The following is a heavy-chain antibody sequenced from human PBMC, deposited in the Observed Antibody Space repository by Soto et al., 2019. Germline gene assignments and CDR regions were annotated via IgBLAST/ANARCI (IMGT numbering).Heavy chain of an antibody. D-gene: IGHD1-26*01. V-gene: IGHV3-73*02. J-gene: IGHJ6*02. CDR1: GFTFSGSA. Sequence: VQLVESGGGLVQPGGSLKLSCAASGFTFSGSAMHWVRQASGKGLEWVGRIRSKANSYATAYAASVKGRFTISRDDSKNTAYLQMNSLKTEDTAVYYCTTWRGSYYGRVGYYYYGMDVWGQGTTVTVSS. CDR2: IRSKANSYAT. CDR3: TTWRGSYYGRVGYYYYGMDV.